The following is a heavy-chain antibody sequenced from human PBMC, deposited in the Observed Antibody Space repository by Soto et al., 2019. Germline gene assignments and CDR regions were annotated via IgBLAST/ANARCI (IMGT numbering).Heavy chain of an antibody. D-gene: IGHD6-13*01. V-gene: IGHV1-18*04. CDR3: ASHQAAAGTLGWFDP. J-gene: IGHJ5*02. Sequence: QVQLVQSGAEVKKPGASVKVSCKASGYTFTSYGISWVRQAPGQGLEWMGWISAYNGNTNYAQKLQDRVTMTTDTSTSTAYMELRSLRSDDTAVYYCASHQAAAGTLGWFDPWGQGTLVTVSS. CDR2: ISAYNGNT. CDR1: GYTFTSYG.